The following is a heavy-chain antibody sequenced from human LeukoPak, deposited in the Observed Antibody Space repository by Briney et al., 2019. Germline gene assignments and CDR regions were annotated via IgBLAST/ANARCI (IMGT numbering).Heavy chain of an antibody. D-gene: IGHD5-18*01. CDR1: DYSISNAYY. Sequence: SETLSLTCAVSDYSISNAYYWSWIRQPPGKGLEWIGYIYYSGSTNYNPSLKSRVTISVDTSKNQFSLKLSSVTAADTAVYYCARGNVDTAMVWFDYWGQGTLVTVSS. CDR3: ARGNVDTAMVWFDY. CDR2: IYYSGST. V-gene: IGHV4-61*01. J-gene: IGHJ4*02.